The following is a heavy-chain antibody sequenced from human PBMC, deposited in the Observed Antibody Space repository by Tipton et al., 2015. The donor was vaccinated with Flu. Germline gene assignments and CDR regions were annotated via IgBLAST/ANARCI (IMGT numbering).Heavy chain of an antibody. CDR2: IACDGSIT. Sequence: SLRLSCAASGFSFSGHWMHWVRQAPGKGLVWVSRIACDGSITTYADSVKRRFTISRDNAKNTLYLQMNSLRVEETAVYYCARPGGGNDVAFDVWGQGTIVTVSS. CDR3: ARPGGGNDVAFDV. J-gene: IGHJ3*01. CDR1: GFSFSGHW. D-gene: IGHD1-1*01. V-gene: IGHV3-74*01.